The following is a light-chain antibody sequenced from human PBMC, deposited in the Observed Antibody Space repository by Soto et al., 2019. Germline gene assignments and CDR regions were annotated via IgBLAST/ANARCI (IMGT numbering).Light chain of an antibody. V-gene: IGKV3-11*01. CDR1: QNVNTL. Sequence: EIVLTQSPAILSLSPGERATLSCRASQNVNTLLAWYQQKSGQAPRLLIYDSSDRATGVPGRFSGSGSGTNFTLTISGLEAEDVAVYYCQQRSSWPLTFGGGTNVEIK. CDR3: QQRSSWPLT. CDR2: DSS. J-gene: IGKJ4*01.